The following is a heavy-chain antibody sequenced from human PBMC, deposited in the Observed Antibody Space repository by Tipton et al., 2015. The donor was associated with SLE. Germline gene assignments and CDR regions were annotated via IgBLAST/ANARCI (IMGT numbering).Heavy chain of an antibody. D-gene: IGHD3-22*01. V-gene: IGHV1-18*01. CDR3: ARPKYYYGSSGYFYYFDY. CDR2: ISVYNGNT. CDR1: GYTFSSSG. Sequence: QLVQSGAEVKKPGASVKVSCKASGYTFSSSGISWVRQAPGQGLEWMGWISVYNGNTNYAQKLQGRVTLTTDTSTSTAYMELRSLRSDDTAVYYCARPKYYYGSSGYFYYFDYWGQGTLVTVSS. J-gene: IGHJ4*02.